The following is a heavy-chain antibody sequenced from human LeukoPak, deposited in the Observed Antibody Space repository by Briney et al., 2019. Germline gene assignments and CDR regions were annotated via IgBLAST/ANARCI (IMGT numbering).Heavy chain of an antibody. CDR2: INTNTGNP. J-gene: IGHJ4*02. V-gene: IGHV7-4-1*02. CDR3: ARAARITMVRGVAREFGY. D-gene: IGHD3-10*01. Sequence: ASVKVSCKASGYTFTSYAMNWVRQAPGQGLEWMGWINTNTGNPTYAQGFTERFVFSLDTSVSTAYLQISSLKAEDTAVYYCARAARITMVRGVAREFGYWGQGTLVTVSS. CDR1: GYTFTSYA.